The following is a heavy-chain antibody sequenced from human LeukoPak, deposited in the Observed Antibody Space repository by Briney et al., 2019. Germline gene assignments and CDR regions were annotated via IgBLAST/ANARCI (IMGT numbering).Heavy chain of an antibody. V-gene: IGHV3-23*01. CDR1: RFTFSSYA. CDR2: ISSSGGNT. Sequence: GGSLRLSCAASRFTFSSYAMSWVRQAPGKGLEWVSGISSSGGNTYYADSVKGRFTISRDNSKSTLYLQMDSLRADDTAVYYCAKSIVATNYFYGMVVWGQGTTVIVSS. J-gene: IGHJ6*02. D-gene: IGHD5-12*01. CDR3: AKSIVATNYFYGMVV.